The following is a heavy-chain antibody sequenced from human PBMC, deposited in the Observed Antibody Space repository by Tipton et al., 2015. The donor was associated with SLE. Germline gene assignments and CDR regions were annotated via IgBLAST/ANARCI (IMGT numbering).Heavy chain of an antibody. CDR3: ARNGNCSGGHCVRALFDI. V-gene: IGHV4-30-2*01. CDR1: GGSINSGDYS. J-gene: IGHJ3*02. Sequence: TLSLTCAVSGGSINSGDYSWGWIRQPPGKGLEWIGSIFHIGNTYYNPSLKSRVTISVDRSKNQFSLKVNSVTAADTAVYYCARNGNCSGGHCVRALFDIWGLGTMVTVSS. D-gene: IGHD2-15*01. CDR2: IFHIGNT.